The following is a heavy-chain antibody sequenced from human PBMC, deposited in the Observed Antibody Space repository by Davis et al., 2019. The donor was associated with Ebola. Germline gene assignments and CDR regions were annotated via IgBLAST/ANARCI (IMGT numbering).Heavy chain of an antibody. Sequence: SLTLSCAASGFTFNNYGMHWVRQPPGKGLEWVSAVSGNGGSTYYGDSVKGRFTISRDNSKNILYLQMNSLRAEDTAVYYCATTPQYSSGQNKPFDYWGQGTLVTVSS. V-gene: IGHV3-23*01. CDR3: ATTPQYSSGQNKPFDY. D-gene: IGHD6-19*01. CDR1: GFTFNNYG. J-gene: IGHJ4*02. CDR2: VSGNGGST.